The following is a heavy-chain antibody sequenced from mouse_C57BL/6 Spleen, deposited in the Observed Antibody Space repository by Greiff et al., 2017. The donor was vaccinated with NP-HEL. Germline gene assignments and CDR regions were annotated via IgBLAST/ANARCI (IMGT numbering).Heavy chain of an antibody. V-gene: IGHV1-78*01. CDR1: GYTFTDHT. CDR2: IYPRDGST. CDR3: ARRGSSYYWYFDV. Sequence: VKLMESDAELVKPGASVKISCKVSGYTFTDHTIHWMKQRPEQGLEWIGYIYPRDGSTKYNEKFKGKATLTADKSSSTAYMQLNSLTSEDSAVYFCARRGSSYYWYFDVWGTGTTVTVSS. J-gene: IGHJ1*03. D-gene: IGHD1-1*01.